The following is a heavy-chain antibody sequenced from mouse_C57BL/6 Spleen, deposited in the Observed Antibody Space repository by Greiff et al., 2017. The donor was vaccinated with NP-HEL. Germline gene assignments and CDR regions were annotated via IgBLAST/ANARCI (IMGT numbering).Heavy chain of an antibody. D-gene: IGHD3-1*01. V-gene: IGHV5-4*01. Sequence: VQLVESGGGLVKPGGSLKLSCAASGFTFSSYAMSWVRQTPEQRLEWVATISDGGSYTYYPDNLKGRFTISRDNAKNNLYLQMSHLKSEDTAMYYGARDGPRYYVDYWGQGTTLAVSS. CDR3: ARDGPRYYVDY. CDR1: GFTFSSYA. CDR2: ISDGGSYT. J-gene: IGHJ2*01.